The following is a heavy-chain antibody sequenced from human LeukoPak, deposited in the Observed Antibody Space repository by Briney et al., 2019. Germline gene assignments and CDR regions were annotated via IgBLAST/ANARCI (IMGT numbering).Heavy chain of an antibody. CDR2: INPNSGGT. V-gene: IGHV1-2*02. CDR3: AAIDLVVVPAAAGFDP. D-gene: IGHD2-2*01. J-gene: IGHJ5*02. Sequence: ASVKVSCKASGYTFTDYFMHWVRQAPGQGLEWMGWINPNSGGTNFAQKFQGRVTMTRDTSISTAYMELSRLRSDDTAVYYCAAIDLVVVPAAAGFDPWGQRTLVTVSS. CDR1: GYTFTDYF.